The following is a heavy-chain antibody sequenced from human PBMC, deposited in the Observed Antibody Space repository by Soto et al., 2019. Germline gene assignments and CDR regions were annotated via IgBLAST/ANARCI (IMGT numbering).Heavy chain of an antibody. J-gene: IGHJ6*02. CDR2: IIPILGIA. CDR3: ARVAGYCISTSCYGYGMDV. Sequence: SVKVSCKASGYTFTSYYMHWVRQAPGQGLEWMGRIIPILGIANYAQKFQGRVTITADESTSTAYMELSSLRSEDTAVYYCARVAGYCISTSCYGYGMDVWGQGTTVTVSS. D-gene: IGHD2-2*01. CDR1: GYTFTSYY. V-gene: IGHV1-69*04.